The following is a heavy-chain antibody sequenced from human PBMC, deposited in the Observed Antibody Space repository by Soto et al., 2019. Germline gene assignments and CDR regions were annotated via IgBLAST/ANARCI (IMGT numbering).Heavy chain of an antibody. D-gene: IGHD4-17*01. CDR1: GFTFSSYA. CDR2: ISYDGSNK. Sequence: QVPLVESGGGVVQPGRSLRLSCAASGFTFSSYAMHWVRQAPGKGLEWVAVISYDGSNKYYADSVKGRFTISRDNSKNTLYLQMNSLRAEDTAVYYCARDPGRDYGDLFFGRGGMDVWGQGTTVTVSS. V-gene: IGHV3-30-3*01. J-gene: IGHJ6*02. CDR3: ARDPGRDYGDLFFGRGGMDV.